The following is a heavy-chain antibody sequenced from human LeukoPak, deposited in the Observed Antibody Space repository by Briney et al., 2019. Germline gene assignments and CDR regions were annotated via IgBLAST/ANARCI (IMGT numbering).Heavy chain of an antibody. CDR1: GFTFSSYA. CDR2: ISGSGGST. V-gene: IGHV3-23*01. J-gene: IGHJ6*03. D-gene: IGHD6-6*01. CDR3: AKAGDSSSRYYYYYYYMDV. Sequence: GGSLRLSCAASGFTFSSYAMSWVRQAPGKGLEWVSAISGSGGSTYYADSVKGRFTISRDNSKNTLYLQMNSLRAEDTAVYYCAKAGDSSSRYYYYYYYMDVWGKGTTVTVSS.